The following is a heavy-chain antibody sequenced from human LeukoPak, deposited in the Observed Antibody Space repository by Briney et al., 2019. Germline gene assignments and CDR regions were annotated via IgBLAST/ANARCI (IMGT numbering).Heavy chain of an antibody. Sequence: TSETLSLTCTVSGGSISSYYWSWIRQPPGKGLEWIGYIYYSGSTNYNPSLKSRVTISVDTSKNQFSLKLGSVTAADTAVYYCARLPDCSSTSCLKGAFDIWGQGTMVTVSS. CDR3: ARLPDCSSTSCLKGAFDI. J-gene: IGHJ3*02. D-gene: IGHD2-2*01. CDR1: GGSISSYY. V-gene: IGHV4-59*08. CDR2: IYYSGST.